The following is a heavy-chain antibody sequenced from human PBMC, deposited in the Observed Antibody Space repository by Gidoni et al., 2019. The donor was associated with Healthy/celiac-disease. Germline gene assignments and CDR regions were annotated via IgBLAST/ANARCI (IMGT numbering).Heavy chain of an antibody. CDR3: ARHLYGGNSGYFDY. CDR1: GGSISSSSYY. J-gene: IGHJ4*02. Sequence: QLQLQESGPGLVKPSETLSLTCTVSGGSISSSSYYWGGIRQPPGKGLEWIGSIYYSGSTYYNPSLKSRVTISVDTSKNQFSLKLSSVTAADTAVYYCARHLYGGNSGYFDYWGQGTLVTVSS. V-gene: IGHV4-39*01. CDR2: IYYSGST. D-gene: IGHD4-17*01.